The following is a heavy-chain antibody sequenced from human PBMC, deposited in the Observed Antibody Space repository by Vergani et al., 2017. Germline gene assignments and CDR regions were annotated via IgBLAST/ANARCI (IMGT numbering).Heavy chain of an antibody. Sequence: EVQLLESGGGLVQPGGSLRLSCEASGFTFSAHAMSWVRQAPGKGLEWVSTISGRRDSIYYADSVKGRFTISRDNSKNTLYLQMNSLRADDTAVYFCARDQLTGDVWGGPFDVWGQGTMVAVSS. D-gene: IGHD2-8*02. V-gene: IGHV3-23*01. CDR2: ISGRRDSI. J-gene: IGHJ3*01. CDR1: GFTFSAHA. CDR3: ARDQLTGDVWGGPFDV.